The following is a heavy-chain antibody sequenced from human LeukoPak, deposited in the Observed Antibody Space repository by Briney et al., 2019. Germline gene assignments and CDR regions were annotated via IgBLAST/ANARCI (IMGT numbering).Heavy chain of an antibody. CDR3: ARDGSRGNLVTAPDY. CDR2: IRFDGIDK. V-gene: IGHV3-30*02. CDR1: GFTFSNYG. J-gene: IGHJ4*02. Sequence: GGSLRLSCAASGFTFSNYGMHWVRQAPGKGLEWMAFIRFDGIDKYYADSVKGRFTISRDNAKNSLYLQMNSLRAEDTAVYYCARDGSRGNLVTAPDYWGQGILVTVSS. D-gene: IGHD2-21*02.